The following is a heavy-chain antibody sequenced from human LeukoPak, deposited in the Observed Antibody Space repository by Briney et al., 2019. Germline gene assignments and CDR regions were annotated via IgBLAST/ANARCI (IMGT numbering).Heavy chain of an antibody. CDR3: ARDPYCSGGSCYSDFDY. Sequence: GASVKVSCKASGYTFVNYGISWVRQAPGQGLEWMGWISAYNGNTNYAQKLQGRVTMTTDTSTSTAYMELRSLRSDDTAVYYCARDPYCSGGSCYSDFDYWGQGTLVTVSS. D-gene: IGHD2-15*01. CDR2: ISAYNGNT. J-gene: IGHJ4*02. V-gene: IGHV1-18*01. CDR1: GYTFVNYG.